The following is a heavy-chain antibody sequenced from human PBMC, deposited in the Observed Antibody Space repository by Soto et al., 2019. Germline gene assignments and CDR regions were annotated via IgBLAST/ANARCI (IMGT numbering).Heavy chain of an antibody. Sequence: QVQLVESGGGVVQPGRSLRLSCAASGFTFSSYAMHWVRQAPGKGLEWVAVISYDGSNKYYADSVKGRFTISRDNSKNTLYLQMNSLRAEDTAVYYCARTLYSGSYSPYAEYFQHWGQGTLVTVSS. V-gene: IGHV3-30-3*01. CDR1: GFTFSSYA. D-gene: IGHD1-26*01. CDR2: ISYDGSNK. CDR3: ARTLYSGSYSPYAEYFQH. J-gene: IGHJ1*01.